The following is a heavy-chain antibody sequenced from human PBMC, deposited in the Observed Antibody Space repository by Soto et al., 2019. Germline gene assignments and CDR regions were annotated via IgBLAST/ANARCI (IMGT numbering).Heavy chain of an antibody. CDR3: ARGYSSRRHITGDYFDY. D-gene: IGHD6-13*01. V-gene: IGHV4-31*03. CDR1: GGSISSGGYY. J-gene: IGHJ4*02. Sequence: SETLSLTCTVSGGSISSGGYYWSWIRQHPGKGLEWIGYIYYSGSTYYNPSLKSRVTISVDTSKNQFSLKLSSVTAADTAVYYCARGYSSRRHITGDYFDYWGQGTLVTVSS. CDR2: IYYSGST.